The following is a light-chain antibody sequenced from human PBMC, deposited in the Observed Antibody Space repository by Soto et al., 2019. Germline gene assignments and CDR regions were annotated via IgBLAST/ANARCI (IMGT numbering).Light chain of an antibody. CDR3: QQYNNWPPWT. Sequence: EIVMTQSPATLSVSPGERATLSGRASQSVSSNLAWYQQKPGQAPRLLIYGASTRATGIPARFSGSGSGTEFTLTISSLQSEDFAVYYCQQYNNWPPWTLGQGTKVEIK. V-gene: IGKV3-15*01. J-gene: IGKJ1*01. CDR2: GAS. CDR1: QSVSSN.